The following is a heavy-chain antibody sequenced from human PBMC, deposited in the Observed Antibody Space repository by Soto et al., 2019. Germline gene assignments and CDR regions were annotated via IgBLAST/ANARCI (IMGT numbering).Heavy chain of an antibody. CDR3: AREVIGLEAYYFDY. Sequence: SETLSLTCTVSGGSISSYYWSWIRQPPGKGLEWIGYIYYSGSTNYNPSLKSRVTISVDTSKNQFSLKLSSVTAADTAVYYCAREVIGLEAYYFDYWGQGTLVTVSS. CDR2: IYYSGST. J-gene: IGHJ4*02. V-gene: IGHV4-59*01. CDR1: GGSISSYY. D-gene: IGHD1-1*01.